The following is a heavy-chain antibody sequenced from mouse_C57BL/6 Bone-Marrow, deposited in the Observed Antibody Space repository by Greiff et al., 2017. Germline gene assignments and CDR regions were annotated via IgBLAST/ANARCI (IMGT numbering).Heavy chain of an antibody. V-gene: IGHV3-1*01. D-gene: IGHD3-3*01. Sequence: EVQLQQSGPGMVKPSQSLSLTCTVTGYSITSGYDWHWIRHFPGNKLEWMGYISYSGSTNYNPSLKSQISITHDTSKNHFFLKLNSVTTEDTATYYCARGTLYYAMDYGGQGTSVTVSS. CDR2: ISYSGST. CDR1: GYSITSGYD. J-gene: IGHJ4*01. CDR3: ARGTLYYAMDY.